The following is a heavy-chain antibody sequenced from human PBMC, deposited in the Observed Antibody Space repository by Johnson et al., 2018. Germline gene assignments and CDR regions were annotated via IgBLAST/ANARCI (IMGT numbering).Heavy chain of an antibody. J-gene: IGHJ6*02. V-gene: IGHV1-8*01. CDR2: MNPNSGNT. CDR3: AGGSWYLPYYYGMDV. Sequence: QVQLVQSGAEVKKPGASVKVSCKASGYTFTSYDINWVRQATGQGLEWMGWMNPNSGNTGYAQKFQGRVTMTRNTSKSTAYMELSSLRSEETAVYYCAGGSWYLPYYYGMDVWGQGTTVTVSS. D-gene: IGHD6-13*01. CDR1: GYTFTSYD.